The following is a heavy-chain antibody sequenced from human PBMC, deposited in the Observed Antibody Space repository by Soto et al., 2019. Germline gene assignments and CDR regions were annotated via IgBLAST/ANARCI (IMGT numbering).Heavy chain of an antibody. D-gene: IGHD6-6*01. J-gene: IGHJ6*02. V-gene: IGHV1-46*01. CDR1: GYTFTSYY. Sequence: ASVKVSCKASGYTFTSYYMHWVRQAPGQGLEWMGIINPSGGSTSYAQKFRGRVTMTRDTSTGTVYMELSSLRSEDTAVYYCARGHSWQLTPGGMDVWGQGTTVTVSS. CDR3: ARGHSWQLTPGGMDV. CDR2: INPSGGST.